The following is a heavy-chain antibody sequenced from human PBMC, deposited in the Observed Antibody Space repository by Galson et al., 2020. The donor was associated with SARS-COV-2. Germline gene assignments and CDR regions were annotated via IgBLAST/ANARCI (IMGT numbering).Heavy chain of an antibody. D-gene: IGHD4-17*01. CDR3: ARDADYGAHFDK. CDR2: IRHDDTEI. V-gene: IGHV3-7*01. CDR1: KFSLSTYW. Sequence: GGSLRLSCSASKFSLSTYWMSWLRQVPGTGLEWVANIRHDDTEIYYGDSVRGRFTISRDNAKSSLLLQMNSLRAEDTAVYYCARDADYGAHFDKWGQGTLVTVSS. J-gene: IGHJ4*02.